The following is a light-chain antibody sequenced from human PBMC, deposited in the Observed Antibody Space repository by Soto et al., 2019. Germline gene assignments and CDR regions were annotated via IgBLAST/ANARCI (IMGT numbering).Light chain of an antibody. V-gene: IGKV2-30*01. J-gene: IGKJ3*01. CDR1: QSLVYSDGNTY. Sequence: DVVMTQSPLSLPVTLGQPASISCRSNQSLVYSDGNTYLNWFHQRPGQSPRRLIYGVSIRDSGVPDRFSGSGSGIDFTLTISRVEAEDVGVYYCMQATHRPFTFGPGTKVDIK. CDR2: GVS. CDR3: MQATHRPFT.